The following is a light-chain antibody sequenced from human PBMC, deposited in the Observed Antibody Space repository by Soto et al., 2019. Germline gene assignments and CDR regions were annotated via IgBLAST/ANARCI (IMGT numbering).Light chain of an antibody. Sequence: SYELTQPTSVSVSPGQTARITCSGDALPKQYAYWYQQKPGQAPVVVIYKDAERPSGIPERFSGSSSVTTVTLTISGVQAEDEADYYCQSADSSGTHYVFGTGTKLTVL. CDR1: ALPKQY. CDR3: QSADSSGTHYV. V-gene: IGLV3-25*03. CDR2: KDA. J-gene: IGLJ1*01.